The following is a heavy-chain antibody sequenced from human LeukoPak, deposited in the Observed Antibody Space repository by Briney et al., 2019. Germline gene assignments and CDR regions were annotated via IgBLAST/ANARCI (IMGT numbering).Heavy chain of an antibody. J-gene: IGHJ4*02. V-gene: IGHV3-23*01. CDR3: ARTVTSFPDY. Sequence: GGSLRLSCAASGFTFSSYAMSWVRQAPGKGLGWVSAISGSGGSTYYADSVKGRFTISRDNSKNTLYLQMNSLRAEDTAVYYCARTVTSFPDYWGQGTLVTVSS. D-gene: IGHD4-17*01. CDR2: ISGSGGST. CDR1: GFTFSSYA.